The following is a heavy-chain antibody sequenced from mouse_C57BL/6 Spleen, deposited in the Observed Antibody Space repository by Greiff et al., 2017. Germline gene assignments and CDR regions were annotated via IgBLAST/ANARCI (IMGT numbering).Heavy chain of an antibody. V-gene: IGHV5-9-1*02. J-gene: IGHJ2*01. CDR3: TRDYYGLDY. CDR1: GFTFSSYA. D-gene: IGHD1-1*01. CDR2: ISSGGDYI. Sequence: EVKLVESGEGLVKPGGSLKLSCAASGFTFSSYAMSWVRQTPEKRLEWVAYISSGGDYIYYADTVKGRFTISRDNARNTLYLQMSRLKSEDTAMYYCTRDYYGLDYWGQGTTLTVSS.